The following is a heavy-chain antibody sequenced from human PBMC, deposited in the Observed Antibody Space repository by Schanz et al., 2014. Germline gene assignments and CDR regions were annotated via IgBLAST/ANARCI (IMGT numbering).Heavy chain of an antibody. D-gene: IGHD5-18*01. CDR2: INLSGGST. V-gene: IGHV1-46*01. CDR1: GYTFTSYG. J-gene: IGHJ3*02. Sequence: QVQLVQSGAEVKKPGASVKVSCKASGYTFTSYGINWVRQAPGQGLEWMGIINLSGGSTNNAQKFQGRLTMTRDTSTSTVYMELRSLRSDDTALYYCTRGGYSYALSAFDIWGQGTMVNVSS. CDR3: TRGGYSYALSAFDI.